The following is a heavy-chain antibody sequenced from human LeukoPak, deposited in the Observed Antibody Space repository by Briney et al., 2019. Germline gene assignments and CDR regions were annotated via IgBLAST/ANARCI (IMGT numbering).Heavy chain of an antibody. CDR3: ARDPVCSGGSCHLRNYYFDY. CDR1: GYTFTGYY. D-gene: IGHD2-15*01. CDR2: INPNSGGT. V-gene: IGHV1-2*02. J-gene: IGHJ4*02. Sequence: ASVKVSCKASGYTFTGYYMHWVRQAPGQGLEWMGWINPNSGGTNYAQKFQGRVTMTRDMSTSTVYMELSSLRSEDTAVYYCARDPVCSGGSCHLRNYYFDYWGQGTLVTVSS.